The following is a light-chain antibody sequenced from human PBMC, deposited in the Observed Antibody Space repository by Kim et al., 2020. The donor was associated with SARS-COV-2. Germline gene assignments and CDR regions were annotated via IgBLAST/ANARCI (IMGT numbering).Light chain of an antibody. J-gene: IGLJ3*02. CDR3: QAWHSSTAV. CDR2: QDT. CDR1: KLGDKY. Sequence: SYELTQPPSVSVSPGQIASITCSGDKLGDKYACWYQQKPGQSPVLVIYQDTKRPSGIPERFSGSNSGNTATLTISGTQAMDEADYYCQAWHSSTAVFGGG. V-gene: IGLV3-1*01.